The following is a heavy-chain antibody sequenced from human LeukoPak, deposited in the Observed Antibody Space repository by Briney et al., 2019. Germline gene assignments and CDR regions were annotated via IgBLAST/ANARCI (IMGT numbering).Heavy chain of an antibody. CDR2: ISSSSSYI. V-gene: IGHV3-21*05. D-gene: IGHD3-22*01. CDR3: ARERYSRLGDYYDSSGYPSFDY. J-gene: IGHJ4*02. Sequence: PGGSLRLSCAASGFTFSSYSMNWVRQAPGKGLEWVSYISSSSSYIYYADSVKGRFTISRDNAKNSLYLQMNSLRAEDTAVYYCARERYSRLGDYYDSSGYPSFDYWGQGTLVTVSS. CDR1: GFTFSSYS.